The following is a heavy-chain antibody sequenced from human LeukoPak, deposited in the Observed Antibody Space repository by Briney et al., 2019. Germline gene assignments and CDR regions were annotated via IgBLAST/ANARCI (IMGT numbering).Heavy chain of an antibody. Sequence: GGSLRLSCAASGFTFSSYAMSWVRQAPGKGLEWVSAISGSGGSTYYTDSVKGRFTISRDNSKNTLYLQMNSLRAEDTAVYYCARDHSNSPLGYWGQGTLVTVSS. J-gene: IGHJ4*02. D-gene: IGHD4-11*01. CDR3: ARDHSNSPLGY. V-gene: IGHV3-23*01. CDR2: ISGSGGST. CDR1: GFTFSSYA.